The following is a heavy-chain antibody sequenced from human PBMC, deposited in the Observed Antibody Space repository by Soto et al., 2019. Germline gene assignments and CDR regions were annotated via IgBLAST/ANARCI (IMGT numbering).Heavy chain of an antibody. CDR3: AGSSRLAAAPPRDYYGMDV. Sequence: GASVKVSCKASGFTFTSSAVQWVRQARGQRLEWIGWIVVGSGNTNYAQKFQERVTITRDMSTSTAYMELSSLRSEDTAVYYCAGSSRLAAAPPRDYYGMDVWGKGTRFTVSS. CDR1: GFTFTSSA. J-gene: IGHJ6*04. D-gene: IGHD6-25*01. V-gene: IGHV1-58*01. CDR2: IVVGSGNT.